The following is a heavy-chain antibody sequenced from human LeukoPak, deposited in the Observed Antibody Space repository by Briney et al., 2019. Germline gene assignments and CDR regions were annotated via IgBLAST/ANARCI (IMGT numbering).Heavy chain of an antibody. D-gene: IGHD1-14*01. V-gene: IGHV4-4*07. J-gene: IGHJ4*02. CDR2: IYTSGST. Sequence: SETLSLTCTVSGGSISSYYWSWIRQPAGKGLEWIGRIYTSGSTNYNPSLKSRVTMSVDTSKNQFSLKLSSVTAADTAVYYCARGHRTGIPRLFYFDYWGQGTLVTVSS. CDR1: GGSISSYY. CDR3: ARGHRTGIPRLFYFDY.